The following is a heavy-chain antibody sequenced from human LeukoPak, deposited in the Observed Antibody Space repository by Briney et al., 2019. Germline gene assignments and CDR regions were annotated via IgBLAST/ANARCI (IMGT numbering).Heavy chain of an antibody. Sequence: GASVKVSCKASGGTFSSYAISWVRQAPGQGLEWMGGIIPIFGTANYAQKFQGRVTITTDESTSTAYMELSSLRSEDTAVYYCARGDSSSPGNWFGPWGQGTLVTVSS. D-gene: IGHD6-6*01. CDR3: ARGDSSSPGNWFGP. CDR1: GGTFSSYA. V-gene: IGHV1-69*05. J-gene: IGHJ5*02. CDR2: IIPIFGTA.